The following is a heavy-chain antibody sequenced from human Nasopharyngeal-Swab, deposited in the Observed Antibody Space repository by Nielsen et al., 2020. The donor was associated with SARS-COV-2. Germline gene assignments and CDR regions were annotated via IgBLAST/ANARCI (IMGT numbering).Heavy chain of an antibody. CDR1: GFTFSSYA. J-gene: IGHJ4*02. D-gene: IGHD3-16*01. Sequence: GESLKISCSASGFTFSSYAMHWVRQAPGKGLEYVSAISSNGGSTYYADSVKGRFTISRDNSKNTLYLQMSSLRAEDTAVYYCVRRDYDYIWGSYDYWGQGTLVTVSS. CDR3: VRRDYDYIWGSYDY. V-gene: IGHV3-64D*06. CDR2: ISSNGGST.